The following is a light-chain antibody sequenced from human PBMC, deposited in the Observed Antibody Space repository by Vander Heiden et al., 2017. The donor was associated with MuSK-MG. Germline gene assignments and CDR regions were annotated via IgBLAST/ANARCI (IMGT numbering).Light chain of an antibody. Sequence: IQMTQSPSSLSASVGDRVTITCRASQSISSYLNWYQQKPVKAPKLLIYAASSLQSGVPSRFSGSGSGTDFTLTISRLQPEDFATYYCQQSDSTPITFGHGTKVDIK. CDR2: AAS. J-gene: IGKJ3*01. CDR1: QSISSY. CDR3: QQSDSTPIT. V-gene: IGKV1-39*01.